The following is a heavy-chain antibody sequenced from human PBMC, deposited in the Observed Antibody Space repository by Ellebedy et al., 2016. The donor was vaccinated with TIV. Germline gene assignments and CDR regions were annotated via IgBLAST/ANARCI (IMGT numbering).Heavy chain of an antibody. CDR3: ARVPGSITTCDYYYMDV. CDR1: GGSVSRYF. V-gene: IGHV4-4*07. Sequence: SETLSLTXTVSGGSVSRYFWSWIRQPAGKGLEWIGRIFTSGSFNYNPSLMSRVTMSVVTSKNQISLRLNSVTTADTAVYYCARVPGSITTCDYYYMDVWGKGTTVTVSS. CDR2: IFTSGSF. J-gene: IGHJ6*03. D-gene: IGHD2-2*01.